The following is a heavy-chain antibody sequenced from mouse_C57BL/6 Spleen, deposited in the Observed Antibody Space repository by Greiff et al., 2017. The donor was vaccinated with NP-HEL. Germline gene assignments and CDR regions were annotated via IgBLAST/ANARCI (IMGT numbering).Heavy chain of an antibody. V-gene: IGHV5-17*01. D-gene: IGHD2-2*01. Sequence: EVKVEESGGGLVKPGGSLKLSCAASGFTFSDYGMHWVRQAPEKGLEWVAYISSGSSTIYYADTVKGRFTISRDNAKNTLFLQMTSLRSEDTAMYYCARDGYDAGRDVYYAMDYWGQGTSVTVSS. CDR1: GFTFSDYG. CDR3: ARDGYDAGRDVYYAMDY. J-gene: IGHJ4*01. CDR2: ISSGSSTI.